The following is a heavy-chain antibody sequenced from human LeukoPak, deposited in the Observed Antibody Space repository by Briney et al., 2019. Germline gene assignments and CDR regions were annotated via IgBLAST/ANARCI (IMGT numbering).Heavy chain of an antibody. CDR3: ARARDYGDYVS. D-gene: IGHD4-17*01. CDR1: GGSFSGYY. J-gene: IGHJ4*02. V-gene: IGHV4-34*01. CDR2: INHSGST. Sequence: SETLSLTCAVYGGSFSGYYWSWIRQPPGKGLEWIGEINHSGSTNYNPSLKSRVTISVDTSKNQFSLKLSSVTAADTAVYYCARARDYGDYVSWGQGTLVTVSS.